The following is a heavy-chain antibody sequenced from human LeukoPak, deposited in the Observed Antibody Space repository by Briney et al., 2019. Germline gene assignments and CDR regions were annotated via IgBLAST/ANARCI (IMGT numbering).Heavy chain of an antibody. D-gene: IGHD5-18*01. V-gene: IGHV1-2*02. CDR3: ARELYSYGQSPVDY. CDR2: INPNSGGT. CDR1: GYTFTGYY. Sequence: VASVKVSCKASGYTFTGYYMHWVRQAPGQGLEWMGWINPNSGGTNYAQKFQGRVTMTRDTSISTAYMELSRLRSDDTAVYYCARELYSYGQSPVDYWGQGTLVTVSS. J-gene: IGHJ4*02.